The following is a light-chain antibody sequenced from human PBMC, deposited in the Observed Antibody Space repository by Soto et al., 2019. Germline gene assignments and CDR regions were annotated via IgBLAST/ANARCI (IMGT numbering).Light chain of an antibody. Sequence: DIQMTQSPSTLSASVGERVTITCRASQSISSWLAWYQQKPGQAPKLLIYDASSLESGVPSRFSGSGSGTEFTLTISSLQPDDFATYYCQQYNSYSPITFGQGTKLEIK. CDR3: QQYNSYSPIT. CDR2: DAS. V-gene: IGKV1-5*01. J-gene: IGKJ2*01. CDR1: QSISSW.